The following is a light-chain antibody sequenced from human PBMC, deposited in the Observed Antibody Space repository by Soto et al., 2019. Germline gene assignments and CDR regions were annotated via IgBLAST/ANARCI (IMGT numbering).Light chain of an antibody. V-gene: IGLV2-14*03. CDR2: DVD. Sequence: QSVLTQPASVSGSPGQSITISCTGTSSDVGRYNSVSWYQLHPGKAPRLVIFDVDYRPSGVSDRFSGSKSGNTASLTISGLHAEDEADYYCTSFTSSTTPYVFGTGTKVT. CDR3: TSFTSSTTPYV. CDR1: SSDVGRYNS. J-gene: IGLJ1*01.